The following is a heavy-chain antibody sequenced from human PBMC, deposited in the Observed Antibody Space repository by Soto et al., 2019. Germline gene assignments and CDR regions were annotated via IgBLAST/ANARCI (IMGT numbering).Heavy chain of an antibody. Sequence: ASVKVSCKASGYTFTSHGISWVRQAPGQGLEWMGWISAYNGNTNYAQKLQGRVTMTTDTSTSTAYMELRSLRSDDTAVYYCARDPPYVRGSYRVNYYYYGMDVRGKGTTVTVSS. D-gene: IGHD3-16*02. CDR3: ARDPPYVRGSYRVNYYYYGMDV. CDR1: GYTFTSHG. J-gene: IGHJ6*04. CDR2: ISAYNGNT. V-gene: IGHV1-18*01.